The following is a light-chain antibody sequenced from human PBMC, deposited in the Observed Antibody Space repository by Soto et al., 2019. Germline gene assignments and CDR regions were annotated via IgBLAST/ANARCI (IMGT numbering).Light chain of an antibody. Sequence: ALTQPPSASGSPGQSVTISCTGTSSDVGGYNYLSWYQHRPGKAPQLIIYEVTKRPSGVPNRFFGSKSGNTASLTVSGLQAEDEADYFCMSYAGMYTYVFGTGTKVTVL. V-gene: IGLV2-8*01. CDR1: SSDVGGYNY. CDR3: MSYAGMYTYV. J-gene: IGLJ1*01. CDR2: EVT.